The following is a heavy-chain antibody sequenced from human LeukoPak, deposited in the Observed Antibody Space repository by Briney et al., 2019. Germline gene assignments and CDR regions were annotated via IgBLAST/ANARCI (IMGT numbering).Heavy chain of an antibody. CDR3: ARVISSVSRVVDY. Sequence: PGGSLRLSCAASGFTFSSYSMNWVRQAPGKGLEWVSYISSSGSTIYYADFVKGRFTISRDNAKNSLYLQMNSLRADDTAMYYCARVISSVSRVVDYWGQGTLVTVSS. J-gene: IGHJ4*02. CDR1: GFTFSSYS. CDR2: ISSSGSTI. V-gene: IGHV3-48*01. D-gene: IGHD3-22*01.